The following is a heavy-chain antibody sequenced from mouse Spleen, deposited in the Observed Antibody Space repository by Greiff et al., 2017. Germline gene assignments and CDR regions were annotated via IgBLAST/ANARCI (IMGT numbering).Heavy chain of an antibody. V-gene: IGHV1-18*01. J-gene: IGHJ3*01. D-gene: IGHD1-1*01. CDR3: ARGFHYYGSPFAY. Sequence: EVQLQESGPELVKPGASVKIPCKASGYTFTDYNMDWVKQSHGKSLEWIGDINPNNGGTIYNQKFKGKATLTVDKSSSTAYMELRSLTSEDTAVYYCARGFHYYGSPFAYWGQGTLVTVSA. CDR1: GYTFTDYN. CDR2: INPNNGGT.